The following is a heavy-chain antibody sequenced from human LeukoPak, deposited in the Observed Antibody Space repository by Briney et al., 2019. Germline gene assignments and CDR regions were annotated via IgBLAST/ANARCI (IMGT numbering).Heavy chain of an antibody. Sequence: SETLSLTCAVYGGSFSGYYWSWIRQPPGKGLEWIGEINHSGSTNYNPSLKSRVTISVDRSKNQFSLKLSSVTAADTAVYYCARDPDPNYGGNSHYFDYWGQGTLVTVSS. CDR1: GGSFSGYY. V-gene: IGHV4-34*01. J-gene: IGHJ4*02. D-gene: IGHD4-23*01. CDR3: ARDPDPNYGGNSHYFDY. CDR2: INHSGST.